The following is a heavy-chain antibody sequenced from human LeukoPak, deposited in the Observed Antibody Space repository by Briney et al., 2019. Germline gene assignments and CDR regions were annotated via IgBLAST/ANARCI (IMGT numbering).Heavy chain of an antibody. CDR3: VKGLAASGSNWFDP. J-gene: IGHJ5*02. D-gene: IGHD6-25*01. Sequence: GGSLRLSCAASGFTFSSYWMHWVRQAPGKGLVWVSRINSDGSSTNYADSVKGRFTISRDNAKNTLYLQMNSLRPEDTALYYCVKGLAASGSNWFDPWGQGTLVTVSS. CDR1: GFTFSSYW. V-gene: IGHV3-74*01. CDR2: INSDGSST.